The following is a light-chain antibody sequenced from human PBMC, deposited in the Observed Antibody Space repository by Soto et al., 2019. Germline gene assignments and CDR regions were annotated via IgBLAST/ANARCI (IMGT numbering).Light chain of an antibody. CDR1: QSVSSSY. Sequence: EIVLTQSPGTLSLSPGERATLSCRASQSVSSSYLAWYQQEPGQAPRLLIYGASSRATGIPDRFSGSGSGTDFTLTISRLEPEDFAVYYCQQYGGSPTWTFGQGTKVDIK. CDR3: QQYGGSPTWT. J-gene: IGKJ1*01. CDR2: GAS. V-gene: IGKV3-20*01.